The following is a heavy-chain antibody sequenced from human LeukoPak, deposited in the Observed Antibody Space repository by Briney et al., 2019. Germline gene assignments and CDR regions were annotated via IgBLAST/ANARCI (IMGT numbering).Heavy chain of an antibody. CDR1: GFTFSSYS. V-gene: IGHV3-21*01. CDR2: ISSSSSYI. D-gene: IGHD3-10*01. Sequence: GGSLRLSCAASGFTFSSYSMYWVRQAPGKGLEWVSSISSSSSYIYYADSVKGRFTISRDNAKNSLYLQMNSLRAEDTAVYYCARHTKTMVRGVRGAFDIWGQGTMVTVSS. J-gene: IGHJ3*02. CDR3: ARHTKTMVRGVRGAFDI.